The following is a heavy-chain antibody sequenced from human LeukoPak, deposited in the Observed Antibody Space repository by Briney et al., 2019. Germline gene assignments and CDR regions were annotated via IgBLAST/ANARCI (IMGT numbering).Heavy chain of an antibody. CDR3: ARGQGTMVRGEDY. V-gene: IGHV4-34*01. CDR1: GGSFSGYY. J-gene: IGHJ4*02. D-gene: IGHD3-10*01. Sequence: SETLSLTCAVYGGSFSGYYWSWIRQPPGKGLEWIGEINHSGSTNYNPSLKSRVTISVDTSKNQFSLKLSSVTAADTAVYYRARGQGTMVRGEDYWGQGTLVTVSS. CDR2: INHSGST.